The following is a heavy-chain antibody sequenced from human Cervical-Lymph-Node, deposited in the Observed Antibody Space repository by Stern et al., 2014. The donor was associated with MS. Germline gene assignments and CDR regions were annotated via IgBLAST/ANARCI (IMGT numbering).Heavy chain of an antibody. CDR2: INGDNGNT. V-gene: IGHV1-3*01. CDR3: ARAGYCSPSTCSDAFDI. CDR1: GYSFISHA. J-gene: IGHJ3*02. Sequence: VQLVESGAEVKDPGASVKVSCKASGYSFISHAMHWVRQAPGQTFEWTGWINGDNGNTKYSQKLQGRVTITRDKTTSTAYMELSSLTSEDTAVYYCARAGYCSPSTCSDAFDIWGQGTMVTVSS. D-gene: IGHD2-15*01.